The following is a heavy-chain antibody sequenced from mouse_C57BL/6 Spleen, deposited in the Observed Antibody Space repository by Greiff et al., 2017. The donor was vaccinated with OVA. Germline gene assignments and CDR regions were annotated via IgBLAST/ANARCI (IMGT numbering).Heavy chain of an antibody. CDR1: GFTFSDYG. V-gene: IGHV5-17*01. CDR2: ISSGSSTI. CDR3: ARNGGYYWYFDV. Sequence: EVKLMESGGGLVKPGGSLKLSCAASGFTFSDYGMHWVRQAPEKGLEWVAYISSGSSTIYYADTVKGRFTISRDNAKNTLFLQMTSLRSEDTAMYYCARNGGYYWYFDVWGTGTTVTVSS. D-gene: IGHD1-1*02. J-gene: IGHJ1*03.